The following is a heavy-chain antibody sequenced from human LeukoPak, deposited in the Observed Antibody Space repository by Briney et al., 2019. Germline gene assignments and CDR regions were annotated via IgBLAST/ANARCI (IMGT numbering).Heavy chain of an antibody. D-gene: IGHD3-16*01. J-gene: IGHJ3*02. Sequence: GGSLRLSCAASGFTFSNSGMHWVRQAPGKGLEWVAFLRYDGSNKFYTDSVKGRFTISRDNSKNTLYLQMSSLRAEDTAVYYCAKDCFYGGWGNAFDIWGQGTMVTVSS. CDR2: LRYDGSNK. CDR3: AKDCFYGGWGNAFDI. V-gene: IGHV3-30*02. CDR1: GFTFSNSG.